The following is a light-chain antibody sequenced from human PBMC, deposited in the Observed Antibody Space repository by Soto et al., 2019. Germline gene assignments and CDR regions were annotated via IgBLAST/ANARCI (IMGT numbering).Light chain of an antibody. J-gene: IGKJ1*01. V-gene: IGKV1-5*03. CDR1: QTISSW. Sequence: DVQVTQSPSALSGSERERVTMTCRASQTISSWLAWYQQKPGKAPKLLIYKASTLKSGVPSRFSGSGSGTEFTLTISSLQPDDFAPYYCQHYNSYSEAFGQVTKV. CDR2: KAS. CDR3: QHYNSYSEA.